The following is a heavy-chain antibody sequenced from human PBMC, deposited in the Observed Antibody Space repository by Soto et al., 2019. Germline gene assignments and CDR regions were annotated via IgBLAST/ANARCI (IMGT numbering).Heavy chain of an antibody. CDR2: INWNGGST. D-gene: IGHD3-16*02. CDR3: ARAMGDYIGGSYRSGYDY. CDR1: GFTFDAYG. V-gene: IGHV3-20*01. Sequence: EVQLVESGGGVVLPGGSLRLSCAASGFTFDAYGMSWVRQAPGKGLEWVSGINWNGGSTGYSDSVKGRFTIYRDKAKNSLDLPLNSLRADDTVLDHCARAMGDYIGGSYRSGYDYWGQGTLVTVSS. J-gene: IGHJ4*02.